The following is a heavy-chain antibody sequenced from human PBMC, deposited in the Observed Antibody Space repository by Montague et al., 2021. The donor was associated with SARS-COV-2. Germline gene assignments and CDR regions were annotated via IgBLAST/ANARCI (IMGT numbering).Heavy chain of an antibody. V-gene: IGHV4-34*01. Sequence: SETLSLTCTVSGGSISSYYWSWIRQPPGKGLEWIGEINHSGSTNYNPSLKSRVTISVDTSKNQFSLKLSSVTAADTAVYYCARGSWHIVVVTAIRDGYYGMDVWGQGTTVTVSS. CDR2: INHSGST. CDR1: GGSISSYY. D-gene: IGHD2-21*02. CDR3: ARGSWHIVVVTAIRDGYYGMDV. J-gene: IGHJ6*02.